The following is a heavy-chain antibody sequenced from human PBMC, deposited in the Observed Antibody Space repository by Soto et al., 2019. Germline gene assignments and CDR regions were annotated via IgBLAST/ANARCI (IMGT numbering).Heavy chain of an antibody. CDR3: ATRDYYYYGMDV. V-gene: IGHV1-24*01. Sequence: AAVRVAYKVSGYTLTYLSMHWVRQAPGKGLEWMGGFDPEDGETIYAQKFQGRVTMTEDTSTDTAYMELSSLRSEDTAVYYCATRDYYYYGMDVWGQGTTVTVSS. J-gene: IGHJ6*02. CDR1: GYTLTYLS. CDR2: FDPEDGET.